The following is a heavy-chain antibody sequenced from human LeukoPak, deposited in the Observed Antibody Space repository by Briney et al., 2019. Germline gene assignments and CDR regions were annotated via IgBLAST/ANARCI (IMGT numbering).Heavy chain of an antibody. D-gene: IGHD3-10*01. Sequence: GGSLRLSCAASGFTFSSYSMSWVRQAPGKGLEWVSAISGSGGSTYYADSVKGRFTISRDNSKNTLYLQMNSLRAEDTAVYYCAKSFYYYGLGSYYNDWGQGTLVTVSS. CDR1: GFTFSSYS. V-gene: IGHV3-23*01. CDR3: AKSFYYYGLGSYYND. J-gene: IGHJ4*02. CDR2: ISGSGGST.